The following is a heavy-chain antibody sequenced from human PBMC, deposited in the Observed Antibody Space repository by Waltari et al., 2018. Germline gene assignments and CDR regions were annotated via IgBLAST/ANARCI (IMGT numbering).Heavy chain of an antibody. J-gene: IGHJ4*02. D-gene: IGHD2-2*01. CDR3: EVRLSEYLGNFDY. CDR2: IIPIFGTA. CDR1: GGTFSSYA. V-gene: IGHV1-69*01. Sequence: QVQLVQSGAEVKKPGSSVKVSCKASGGTFSSYAISWVRQAPGHWLEWMGGIIPIFGTANYAQKFQGRVTITADESTSTAYMELSSLRSEDTAVYYCEVRLSEYLGNFDYWGQGTLVTVSS.